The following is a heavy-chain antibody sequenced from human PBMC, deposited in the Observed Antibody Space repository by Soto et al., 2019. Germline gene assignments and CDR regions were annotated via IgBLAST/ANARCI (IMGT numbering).Heavy chain of an antibody. CDR1: GGTFSSYA. D-gene: IGHD2-15*01. J-gene: IGHJ6*02. CDR3: ARHPGGRGYYYGMDV. Sequence: QVQLVQSGAEVKKPGSSVKVSCKASGGTFSSYAISWVRQAPGQGLEWMGGIIPIFGTANYAQKFQGRVTXPXXXSXGTAYMELSSLRSEDTAVYYCARHPGGRGYYYGMDVWGQGTTVTVSS. V-gene: IGHV1-69*05. CDR2: IIPIFGTA.